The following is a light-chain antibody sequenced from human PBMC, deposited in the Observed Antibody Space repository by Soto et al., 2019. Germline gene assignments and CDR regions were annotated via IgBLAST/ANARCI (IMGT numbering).Light chain of an antibody. CDR3: QQYGSSPLFT. J-gene: IGKJ3*01. Sequence: EFVLTQSPGTLSLSPGEGATLSCRAGQSVSSNYLAWYQQKPGQAPRLLIYGASSRATGIPDRFSGSGSGTDFTLTISRLEPEDFAVYYCQQYGSSPLFTFGPGTKVDIK. CDR2: GAS. CDR1: QSVSSNY. V-gene: IGKV3-20*01.